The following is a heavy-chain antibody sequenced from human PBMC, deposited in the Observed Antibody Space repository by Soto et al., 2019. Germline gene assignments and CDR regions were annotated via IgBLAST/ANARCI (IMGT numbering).Heavy chain of an antibody. CDR2: IHTGGQPT. J-gene: IGHJ3*01. V-gene: IGHV3-48*03. D-gene: IGHD2-2*01. CDR3: ARRGSS. Sequence: GGSLRLSCAASGFTFSSSEMYWVRQAPGKGLEWVSYIHTGGQPTFYADSVKGRFTISRDNAKKSLYLQMNSLRVEDTAVYYCARRGSSWGQGTMVTVSS. CDR1: GFTFSSSE.